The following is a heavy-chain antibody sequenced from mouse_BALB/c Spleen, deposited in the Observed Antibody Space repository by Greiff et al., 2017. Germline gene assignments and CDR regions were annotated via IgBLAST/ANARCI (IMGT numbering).Heavy chain of an antibody. CDR1: GFTFSSYT. J-gene: IGHJ2*01. CDR3: TRGYKDY. CDR2: ISSGGSYT. Sequence: EVQLVESGGGLVKPGGSLKLSCAASGFTFSSYTMSWVRQTPEKRLEWVATISSGGSYTYYPDSVKGRFTISRDNAKNTLYLQMSSLKSEDTAMYYCTRGYKDYWGQGTTLTVSS. V-gene: IGHV5-6-4*01. D-gene: IGHD1-3*01.